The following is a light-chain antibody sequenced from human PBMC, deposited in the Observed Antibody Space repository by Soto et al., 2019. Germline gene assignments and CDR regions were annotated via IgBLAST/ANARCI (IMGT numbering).Light chain of an antibody. J-gene: IGKJ4*01. V-gene: IGKV1-39*01. Sequence: DVQMNQSPSSLSASVGDRVSITCRASQSITKYLSWYQQKPGTAPKLLIYGASSLQSGVPLRFGGSGFGTDFTLNISSLQHEDFATYYCQQTHSVPRTFGGGTKVEI. CDR2: GAS. CDR1: QSITKY. CDR3: QQTHSVPRT.